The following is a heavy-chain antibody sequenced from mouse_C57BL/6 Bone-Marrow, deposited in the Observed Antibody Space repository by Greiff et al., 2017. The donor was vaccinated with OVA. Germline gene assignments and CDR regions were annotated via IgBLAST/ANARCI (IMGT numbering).Heavy chain of an antibody. D-gene: IGHD1-1*01. CDR2: IYPRSGNT. CDR1: GYTFTSYG. V-gene: IGHV1-81*01. Sequence: VQLQESGAELARPGASVKLSCKASGYTFTSYGISWVKQRTGQGLEWIGEIYPRSGNTYYNEKFKGKATLTADKSSSTAYMELRSLTSEDSAVYFCARGGNYGPMDYWGQGTSVTVSS. J-gene: IGHJ4*01. CDR3: ARGGNYGPMDY.